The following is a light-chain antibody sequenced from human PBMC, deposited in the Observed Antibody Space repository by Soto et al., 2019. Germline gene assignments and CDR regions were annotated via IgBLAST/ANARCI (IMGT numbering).Light chain of an antibody. CDR3: QQYNTLSGT. Sequence: DRQMTQSPSTLSASVVDRVTITCRASQSISSWLAWYQQKPGKAPKLLIYKASSLESGVPSRFSGSGSGTEFTLTISSLQPDDFASYYCQQYNTLSGTFGQGTKVDI. J-gene: IGKJ1*01. V-gene: IGKV1-5*03. CDR1: QSISSW. CDR2: KAS.